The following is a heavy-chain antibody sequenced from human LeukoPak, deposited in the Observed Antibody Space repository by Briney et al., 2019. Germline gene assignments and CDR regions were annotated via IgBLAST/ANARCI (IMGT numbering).Heavy chain of an antibody. D-gene: IGHD3-16*01. J-gene: IGHJ6*03. CDR1: GFKFSIYS. CDR2: ISSSNSYI. V-gene: IGHV3-21*06. CDR3: ARALGYYYYMDV. Sequence: GGSLRLSCAASGFKFSIYSMNWVRQAPGKEPEWVASISSSNSYIYYAASVQGRLTISRDNTNDSLYLQMNNLRGDDTAVYYCARALGYYYYMDVWGKGTTVTVSS.